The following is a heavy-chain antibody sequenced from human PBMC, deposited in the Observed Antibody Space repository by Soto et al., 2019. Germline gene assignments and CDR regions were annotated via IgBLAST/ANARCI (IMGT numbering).Heavy chain of an antibody. Sequence: PSETLCLSCTVSGFSISSYYLIWIRQPPGKGLEWIGYIYYSGSTNYNPSLKSRVTISVDTSKNQFSLKLSSVTAADTAVYYCARATYDYIWGSYRTDAFDIWGQGAMVTVSS. D-gene: IGHD3-16*02. J-gene: IGHJ3*02. CDR1: GFSISSYY. CDR3: ARATYDYIWGSYRTDAFDI. CDR2: IYYSGST. V-gene: IGHV4-59*01.